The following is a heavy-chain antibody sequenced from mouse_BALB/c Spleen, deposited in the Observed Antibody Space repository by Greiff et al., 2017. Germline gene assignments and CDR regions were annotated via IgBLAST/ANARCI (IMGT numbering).Heavy chain of an antibody. CDR3: ERQGIVLLRQFAY. V-gene: IGHV1-9*01. J-gene: IGHJ3*01. Sequence: VKLVESGAELMKPGASVKISCKATGYTFSSYWIEWVKQRPGHGLEWIGEILPGSGSTNYNEKFKGKATFTADTSSNTAYMQLSSLTSEDSAVYDCERQGIVLLRQFAYWGQGTLVTVSA. D-gene: IGHD1-1*01. CDR2: ILPGSGST. CDR1: GYTFSSYW.